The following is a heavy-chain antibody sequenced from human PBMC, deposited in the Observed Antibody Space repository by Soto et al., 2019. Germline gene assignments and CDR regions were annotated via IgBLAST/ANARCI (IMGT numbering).Heavy chain of an antibody. CDR2: ISSSSSYI. CDR1: GFTFSSYS. Sequence: GGSLRLSCAASGFTFSSYSMNWVRQAPGKGLEWVSSISSSSSYIYYADSVKGRFTISRDNAKNSLYLQMNSLRAEDTAVYYCGRYDFWSGYNTWLDPWGQGTLVTVPS. J-gene: IGHJ5*02. V-gene: IGHV3-21*01. CDR3: GRYDFWSGYNTWLDP. D-gene: IGHD3-3*01.